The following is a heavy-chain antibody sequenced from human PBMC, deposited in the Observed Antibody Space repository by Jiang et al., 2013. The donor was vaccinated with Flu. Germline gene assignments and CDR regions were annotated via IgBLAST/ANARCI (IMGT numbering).Heavy chain of an antibody. V-gene: IGHV6-1*01. CDR3: ARAWSGGNYHFDY. J-gene: IGHJ4*02. Sequence: SLTCAISGDSVSSNSATWHWIRQSPSRGLEWLEGHTTGPQWYNDYAPSVASRITVNPDTARNQVSLQLNSVTPEDTALYYCARAWSGGNYHFDYWGQGTLVTVSS. CDR2: HTTGPQWYN. D-gene: IGHD2-15*01. CDR1: GDSVSSNSAT.